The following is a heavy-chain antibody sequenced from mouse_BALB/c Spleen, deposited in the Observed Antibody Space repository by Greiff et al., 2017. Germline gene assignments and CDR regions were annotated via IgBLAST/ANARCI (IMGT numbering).Heavy chain of an antibody. V-gene: IGHV1-69*01. CDR3: AREVVFAY. CDR2: IDTSDSYT. J-gene: IGHJ3*01. Sequence: VQLQQSGAELVMPGASVKMSCKASGYTFTDYWMHWVKQRPGQGLEWIGAIDTSDSYTSYNQKFKGKATLTVDESSSTAYMQLSSLTSEDSAVYYCAREVVFAYWGQGTLVTVSA. D-gene: IGHD1-1*02. CDR1: GYTFTDYW.